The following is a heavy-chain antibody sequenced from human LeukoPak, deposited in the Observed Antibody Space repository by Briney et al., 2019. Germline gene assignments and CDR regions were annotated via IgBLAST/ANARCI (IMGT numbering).Heavy chain of an antibody. Sequence: GGSLRLSCAASGFTFSSYGMHWVRQAPGKGLEWVSVIYSGGSTYYADSVKGRFTISRDNSKNTLYLQMNSLRAEDTAVYYCARGGYTKPPYYFDYWGQGTLATVSS. CDR3: ARGGYTKPPYYFDY. V-gene: IGHV3-53*01. CDR1: GFTFSSYG. CDR2: IYSGGST. D-gene: IGHD5-18*01. J-gene: IGHJ4*02.